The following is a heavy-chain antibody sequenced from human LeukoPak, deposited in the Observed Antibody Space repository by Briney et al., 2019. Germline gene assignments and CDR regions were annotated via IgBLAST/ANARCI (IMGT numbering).Heavy chain of an antibody. CDR1: GFTFSSYA. Sequence: GGSLRLSCAASGFTFSSYAMSWVRQAPGKGLEWVSAISGSGGGTYYADSVKGRFTISRDNSKNTLYLQMNSLRAVDTAVYYCAKCRYSYGDLDYWGQGTLVTVSS. CDR3: AKCRYSYGDLDY. V-gene: IGHV3-23*01. J-gene: IGHJ4*02. CDR2: ISGSGGGT. D-gene: IGHD5-18*01.